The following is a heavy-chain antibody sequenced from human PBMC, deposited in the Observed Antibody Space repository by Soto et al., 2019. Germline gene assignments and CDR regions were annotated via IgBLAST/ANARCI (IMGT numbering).Heavy chain of an antibody. Sequence: ASVKVSCKASGYTFTGYYMHWVRQAPGQGLEWMGWINPNSGGTNYAQKFQGWVTMTRDTSISTAYMELSRLRSDDTAVYYCAIARGGVERITMVRGVLFAFAIWGQGTMVTVSS. D-gene: IGHD3-10*01. J-gene: IGHJ3*02. V-gene: IGHV1-2*04. CDR3: AIARGGVERITMVRGVLFAFAI. CDR2: INPNSGGT. CDR1: GYTFTGYY.